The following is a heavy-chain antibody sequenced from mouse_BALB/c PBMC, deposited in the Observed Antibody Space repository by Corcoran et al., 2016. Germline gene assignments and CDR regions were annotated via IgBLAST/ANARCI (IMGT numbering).Heavy chain of an antibody. Sequence: EVQLQQSGPELVKPGASVKISCKASGYSFTGYYMHWVKQSHVKSLEWIGRINPYNGATSYKQNCKDKDSLTVDKSSSTAYMELHSLTSEDSAVYYCARRWYGDYYAMDYWGQGTSVTVSS. CDR1: GYSFTGYY. CDR3: ARRWYGDYYAMDY. V-gene: IGHV1-34*02. CDR2: INPYNGAT. D-gene: IGHD1-1*02. J-gene: IGHJ4*01.